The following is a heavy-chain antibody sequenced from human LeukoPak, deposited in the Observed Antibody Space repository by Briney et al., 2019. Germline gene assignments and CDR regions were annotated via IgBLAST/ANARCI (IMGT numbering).Heavy chain of an antibody. J-gene: IGHJ6*02. D-gene: IGHD3-22*01. CDR1: GFTFNTYP. CDR3: ARDRLFYFHSPDYRAGYFYAMDV. CDR2: TSHDESYK. Sequence: RRSLRLSCSASGFTFNTYPMHWVRQSPGKGLEWVAVTSHDESYKFYAESVKGRFTISRDNSNNTLYLQMNTLRPEDTSVYYCARDRLFYFHSPDYRAGYFYAMDVWGQGTTVTVSS. V-gene: IGHV3-30-3*01.